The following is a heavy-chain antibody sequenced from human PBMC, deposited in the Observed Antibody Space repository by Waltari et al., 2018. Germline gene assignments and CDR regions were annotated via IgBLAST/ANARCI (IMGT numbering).Heavy chain of an antibody. J-gene: IGHJ4*02. CDR1: GASISINSYY. CDR2: IYYSGST. V-gene: IGHV4-39*01. Sequence: QLQESGPGLVEPSETLSLTCTVSGASISINSYYWGWIRQPPGKGLEWIGTIYYSGSTYSNPSLKSRVTISVDTSKNQFSLNLSSVIAADTAVYYCARGLSGWYSFDYWGQGALVTVSS. D-gene: IGHD6-19*01. CDR3: ARGLSGWYSFDY.